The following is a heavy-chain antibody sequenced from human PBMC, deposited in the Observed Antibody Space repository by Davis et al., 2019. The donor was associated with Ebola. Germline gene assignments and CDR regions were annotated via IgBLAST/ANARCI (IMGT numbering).Heavy chain of an antibody. V-gene: IGHV1-8*01. CDR1: GYTFINYD. D-gene: IGHD1-26*01. CDR3: TKRVGSRSGFEN. J-gene: IGHJ4*02. CDR2: MNPNSSNT. Sequence: ASVKVSCKASGYTFINYDINWVRQATGQGLEWMGWMNPNSSNTGFAQKFQGRITMTRNLSMNTAYMELSSLRSDDTAVYYCTKRVGSRSGFENWGQGSLVTVSS.